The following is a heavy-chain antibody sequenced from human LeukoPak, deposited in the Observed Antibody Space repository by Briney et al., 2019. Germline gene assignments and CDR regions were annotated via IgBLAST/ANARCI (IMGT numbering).Heavy chain of an antibody. CDR2: IYYSGTT. V-gene: IGHV4-39*01. D-gene: IGHD1-1*01. Sequence: SETLSLNCTVSGGSISSSSYYWGWIRQPPGKVLEWIGNIYYSGTTYYNPSLKSRVTISVDSPKNQFSLKLSSVTAADTAVYYCATSQRANWNGWFDPWGQGTLVTVS. CDR1: GGSISSSSYY. CDR3: ATSQRANWNGWFDP. J-gene: IGHJ5*02.